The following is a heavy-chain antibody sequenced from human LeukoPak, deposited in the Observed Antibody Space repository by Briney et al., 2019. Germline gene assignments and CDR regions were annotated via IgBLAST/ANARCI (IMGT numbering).Heavy chain of an antibody. Sequence: SQTLSLTCTVSGGSISSGSYYWSWIRQPAGKGLEWIGRIYTSGSTNYNPSLKSRVTISVDTSKNQFSLKLSSVTAADTAVYYCARDPLTYDSSGHYYGDAFDIWGQGTMVTVSS. J-gene: IGHJ3*02. V-gene: IGHV4-61*02. CDR2: IYTSGST. CDR3: ARDPLTYDSSGHYYGDAFDI. D-gene: IGHD3-22*01. CDR1: GGSISSGSYY.